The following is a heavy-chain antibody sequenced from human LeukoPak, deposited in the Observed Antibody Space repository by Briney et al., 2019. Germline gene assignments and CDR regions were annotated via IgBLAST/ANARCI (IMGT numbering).Heavy chain of an antibody. CDR2: ISSRGSTI. CDR1: GFTFSSYE. D-gene: IGHD3-16*01. J-gene: IGHJ4*02. Sequence: GGSLRLSCAASGFTFSSYEMNWVRQAPGKGLEWVSYISSRGSTIYYADSVKGRFTISRDNAKNSLYLQMNSLRAEDTAVYYCARGRLLGDYFDYWGQGTLVTVSS. CDR3: ARGRLLGDYFDY. V-gene: IGHV3-48*03.